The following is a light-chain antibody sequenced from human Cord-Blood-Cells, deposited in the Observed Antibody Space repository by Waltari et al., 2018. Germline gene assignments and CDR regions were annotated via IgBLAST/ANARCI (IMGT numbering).Light chain of an antibody. CDR3: ISYTSSSTFVV. Sequence: QSALTQPASVSGSPGQSITISCTGTSSDVGGYHYVSWYQHHPGKDPKLMIYEVSKRRSGVSNRFSGSKSGNTAALTSSGRQAADEADYYCISYTSSSTFVVFGGGTKLTVL. V-gene: IGLV2-14*01. CDR1: SSDVGGYHY. J-gene: IGLJ2*01. CDR2: EVS.